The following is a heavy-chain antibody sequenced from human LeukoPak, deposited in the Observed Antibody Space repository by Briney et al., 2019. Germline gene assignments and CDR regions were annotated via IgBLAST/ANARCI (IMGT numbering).Heavy chain of an antibody. CDR1: GGSISSYY. CDR2: IYYSGST. V-gene: IGHV4-59*01. Sequence: SETLSLICTVSGGSISSYYRRWIRHPPEKGPEWIGYIYYSGSTNYNPSLKSRVTISVDTSKNQFSLKLSSVTAADTAVYYCAREYGSGDFDYWGQGTLVTVSS. J-gene: IGHJ4*02. CDR3: AREYGSGDFDY. D-gene: IGHD3-10*01.